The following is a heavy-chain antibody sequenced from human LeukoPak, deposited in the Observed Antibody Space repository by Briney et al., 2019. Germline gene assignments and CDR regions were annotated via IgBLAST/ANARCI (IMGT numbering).Heavy chain of an antibody. CDR3: ARGTYYYDSSGYPMAHFDY. Sequence: SETLSLTCAVSGGSISSGGYSWSWIRQPPGTGLEWIGYIYHSGSTYYNPSLKSRVTISVDRSKNQFSLKLSSVTAADTAVYYCARGTYYYDSSGYPMAHFDYWGQGTLVTVSS. D-gene: IGHD3-22*01. V-gene: IGHV4-30-2*01. CDR1: GGSISSGGYS. CDR2: IYHSGST. J-gene: IGHJ4*02.